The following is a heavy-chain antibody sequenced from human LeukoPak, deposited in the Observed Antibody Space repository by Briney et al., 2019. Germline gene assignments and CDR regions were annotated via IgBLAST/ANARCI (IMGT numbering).Heavy chain of an antibody. Sequence: PGGSLGLSCAASGYTFSSYAMSWVRQAPGKGLEWVSAISGSGGSRYYADSVKGRFTISRDNSKNTLYLQMNSLRAQDTVVYYCAKYAEGVSDYWGQGTLVTVSS. D-gene: IGHD2-21*01. CDR2: ISGSGGSR. J-gene: IGHJ4*02. V-gene: IGHV3-23*01. CDR1: GYTFSSYA. CDR3: AKYAEGVSDY.